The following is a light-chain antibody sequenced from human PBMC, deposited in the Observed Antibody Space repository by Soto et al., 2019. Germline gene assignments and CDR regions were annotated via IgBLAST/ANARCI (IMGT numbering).Light chain of an antibody. J-gene: IGLJ2*01. Sequence: QSALTQFASVSGSPGQSITISCTGTSSDVGGYNYVSWYQQHPGKAPKLMIYDVSNRPSGVSNRFSGSKSGNTASLTVSGLQAEDEADYYCSSYSSSSTPVVFGGGTQLTVL. CDR3: SSYSSSSTPVV. CDR2: DVS. V-gene: IGLV2-14*01. CDR1: SSDVGGYNY.